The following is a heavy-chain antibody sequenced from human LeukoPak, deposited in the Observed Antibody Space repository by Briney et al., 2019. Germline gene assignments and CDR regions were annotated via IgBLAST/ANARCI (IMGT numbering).Heavy chain of an antibody. Sequence: GGSLRLSCAASGFIFTNYFMSWVRQAPGKGLEWVASIKHDGSEKYYVDSVRGRFTISRDNTMNSLYLQMSSLRAEDTAVYYCARDGSDFWSGYYGMDVWGQGTTVTVSS. CDR1: GFIFTNYF. D-gene: IGHD3-3*01. V-gene: IGHV3-7*01. CDR3: ARDGSDFWSGYYGMDV. CDR2: IKHDGSEK. J-gene: IGHJ6*02.